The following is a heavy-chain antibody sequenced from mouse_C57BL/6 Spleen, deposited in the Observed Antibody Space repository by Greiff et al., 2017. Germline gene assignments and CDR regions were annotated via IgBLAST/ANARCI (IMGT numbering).Heavy chain of an antibody. CDR1: GFSLSTSGMG. CDR3: ARDSNYGSAMDY. CDR2: IYWDDDT. J-gene: IGHJ4*01. D-gene: IGHD2-5*01. Sequence: QVTLKECGPGILQSSQTLSLTCSFSGFSLSTSGMGVSWIRQPSGKGLEWLAHIYWDDDTRYNPSLKSRLTISKDTSRNQVFLKITSVDTADTATYYCARDSNYGSAMDYWGQGTSVTVSS. V-gene: IGHV8-12*01.